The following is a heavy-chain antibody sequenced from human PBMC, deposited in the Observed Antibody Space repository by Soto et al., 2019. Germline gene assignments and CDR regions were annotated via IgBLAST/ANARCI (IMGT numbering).Heavy chain of an antibody. J-gene: IGHJ6*02. CDR3: AKDRVRVGYYYYGMDV. CDR1: GFTFRSYA. V-gene: IGHV3-23*01. CDR2: TSGSGDST. Sequence: GGSPRLSCTASGFTFRSYAMSWVRQAPGKGLEWVSGTSGSGDSTYYADSVKGRFTISRDNSKNTLYLQMSSLRAEDTAVYYCAKDRVRVGYYYYGMDVWGRGTTVTVSS.